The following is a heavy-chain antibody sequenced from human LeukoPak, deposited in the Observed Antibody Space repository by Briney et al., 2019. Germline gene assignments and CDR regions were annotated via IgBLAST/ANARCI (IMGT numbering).Heavy chain of an antibody. CDR1: GYTFTGYY. CDR3: ARYDFWSGIFDY. Sequence: ASVKVSCTASGYTFTGYYMHWVRQAPGQGLEWMGWINPNSGGTNYAQKFQGRVTMTRDTSISTAYMELSRLRSDDTAVYYCARYDFWSGIFDYWGQGTLVTVSS. CDR2: INPNSGGT. J-gene: IGHJ4*02. V-gene: IGHV1-2*02. D-gene: IGHD3-3*01.